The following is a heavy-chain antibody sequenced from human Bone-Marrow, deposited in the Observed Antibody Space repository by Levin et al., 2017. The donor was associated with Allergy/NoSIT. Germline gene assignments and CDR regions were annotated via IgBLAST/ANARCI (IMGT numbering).Heavy chain of an antibody. J-gene: IGHJ4*02. V-gene: IGHV3-15*07. CDR3: TTARDYGDFAFNY. CDR2: IKSKADGETA. CDR1: GFPFNIAW. D-gene: IGHD4-17*01. Sequence: LSLTCAASGFPFNIAWMIWVRPAPGKGLEWVGHIKSKADGETADYAAPVKGRFTISRDDSKDTVSLQMNSLETEDTAMYYCTTARDYGDFAFNYWGQGTLVTVSS.